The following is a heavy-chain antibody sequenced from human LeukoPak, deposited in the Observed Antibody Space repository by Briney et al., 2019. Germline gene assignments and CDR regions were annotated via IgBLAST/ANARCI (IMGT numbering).Heavy chain of an antibody. CDR3: AKTGGYYDSSGYPFDAFDI. CDR2: IYSGGST. Sequence: GGSLRLSCAASGFTVSSNYVSWVRQAPGKGLEWVSVIYSGGSTYYADSVKGRFTISRDNSKNTLYLQMNSLRAEDTAVYYCAKTGGYYDSSGYPFDAFDIWGQGTMVTVSS. CDR1: GFTVSSNY. J-gene: IGHJ3*02. V-gene: IGHV3-53*01. D-gene: IGHD3-22*01.